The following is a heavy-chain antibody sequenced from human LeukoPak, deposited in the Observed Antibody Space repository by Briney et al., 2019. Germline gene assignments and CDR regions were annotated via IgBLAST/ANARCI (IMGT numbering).Heavy chain of an antibody. J-gene: IGHJ6*02. CDR1: GYTFTSYY. D-gene: IGHD6-19*01. Sequence: ASVQVSCKASGYTFTSYYMHWVRQAPGQGLEWMGIINPSGGSTSYAQKFQGRVTMTRDTSTSTVYMELSSLRSEDTAVYYCARDGSEGYSSGWYGGPYYYYGMDVWGQGTTVTVSS. CDR2: INPSGGST. V-gene: IGHV1-46*01. CDR3: ARDGSEGYSSGWYGGPYYYYGMDV.